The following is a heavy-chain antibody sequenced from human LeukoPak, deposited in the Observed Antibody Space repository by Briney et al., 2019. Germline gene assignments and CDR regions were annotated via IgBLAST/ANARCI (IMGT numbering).Heavy chain of an antibody. CDR1: GGSFSGYY. V-gene: IGHV4-34*01. Sequence: SETLSLTCAVYGGSFSGYYWSWIRQPPGKGLEWIGEINHSGSINYNPSLKSRVTISVDTSKNQFSLKLSSVTAADTAVYYCARERYYGSGSYYKTPPRYYYYGMDVWGQGTTVTVSS. CDR3: ARERYYGSGSYYKTPPRYYYYGMDV. CDR2: INHSGSI. J-gene: IGHJ6*02. D-gene: IGHD3-10*01.